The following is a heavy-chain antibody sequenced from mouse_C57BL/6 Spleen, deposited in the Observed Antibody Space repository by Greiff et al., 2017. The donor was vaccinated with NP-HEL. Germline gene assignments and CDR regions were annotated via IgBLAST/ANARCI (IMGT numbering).Heavy chain of an antibody. CDR1: GFNIKDYY. J-gene: IGHJ4*01. CDR3: TTTTVVAPYYAMDY. D-gene: IGHD1-1*01. CDR2: IDPEDGDT. Sequence: VQLQQSGAELVRPGASVKLSCTASGFNIKDYYMHWVKQRPEQGLEWIGRIDPEDGDTEYAPKFQGKATMTADTSSNTAYLQLSSLTSEDTAVYDCTTTTVVAPYYAMDYWGQGTSVTVSS. V-gene: IGHV14-1*01.